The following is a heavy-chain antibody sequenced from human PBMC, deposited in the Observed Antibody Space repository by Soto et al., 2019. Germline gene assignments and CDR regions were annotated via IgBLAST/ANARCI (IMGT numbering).Heavy chain of an antibody. CDR2: IIPIFGTA. Sequence: SVKVSCKASGYTFTSYGISWVRQAPGQGLEWMGGIIPIFGTANYAQKFQGRVTITADESTSTACMELSSLRSEDTAVYYCARASPDYDFWSGYYMVFWGQGTLVTVSS. D-gene: IGHD3-3*01. J-gene: IGHJ4*02. CDR3: ARASPDYDFWSGYYMVF. CDR1: GYTFTSYG. V-gene: IGHV1-69*13.